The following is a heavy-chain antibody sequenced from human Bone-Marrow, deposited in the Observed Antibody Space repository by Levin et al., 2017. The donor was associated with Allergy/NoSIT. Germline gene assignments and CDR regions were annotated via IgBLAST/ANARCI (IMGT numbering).Heavy chain of an antibody. CDR1: GFTFSTYG. Sequence: PGGSLRLSCAASGFTFSTYGMHWVRQAPGKGLEWVAVVSYDGSNKFYTDSVKGRFSISRDNAKNTLYLQMNSLRAEDTAVYCCARSLSSQSAFDIWGQGTVVTVSS. CDR2: VSYDGSNK. D-gene: IGHD2-2*01. V-gene: IGHV3-30*03. J-gene: IGHJ3*02. CDR3: ARSLSSQSAFDI.